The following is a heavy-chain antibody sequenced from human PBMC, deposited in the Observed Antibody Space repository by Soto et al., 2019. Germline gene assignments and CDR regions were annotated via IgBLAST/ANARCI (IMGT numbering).Heavy chain of an antibody. CDR2: IIPIFGTA. D-gene: IGHD3-10*01. Sequence: ASVKVSCKASGGTFSSYAISWVRQAPGQGLEWMGGIIPIFGTANYAQKFQGRVTITADESTSTAYMELSSLRSEDTAVYYCATDRGGGHGMDVWGQGTTVTVSS. J-gene: IGHJ6*02. V-gene: IGHV1-69*13. CDR3: ATDRGGGHGMDV. CDR1: GGTFSSYA.